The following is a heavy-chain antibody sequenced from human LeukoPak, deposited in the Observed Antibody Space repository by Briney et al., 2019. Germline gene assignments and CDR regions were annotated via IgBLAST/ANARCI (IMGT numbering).Heavy chain of an antibody. Sequence: GGSLRLSCAASGFTFSSYSMNWVRQAPGKGLEWVSYISSSSSTIYYADSVKGRFTISRDNAKNSLYLQMNSLRAEDTAVYYCARDYYGSGSLPGYWGQGTLVTVSS. CDR1: GFTFSSYS. D-gene: IGHD3-10*01. J-gene: IGHJ4*02. V-gene: IGHV3-48*04. CDR3: ARDYYGSGSLPGY. CDR2: ISSSSSTI.